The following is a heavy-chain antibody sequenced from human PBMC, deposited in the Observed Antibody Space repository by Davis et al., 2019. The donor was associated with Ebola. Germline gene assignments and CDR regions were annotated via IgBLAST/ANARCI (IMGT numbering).Heavy chain of an antibody. D-gene: IGHD2-2*01. CDR3: AKGSQRGQLDS. CDR2: ISSDSDYI. Sequence: GESLKISCVASGFTFTTYSMSWVRQAPGKALEWVSSISSDSDYIYYADSAKGRFTISRDNAKNSLFLQMDSLRDDDTALYYCAKGSQRGQLDSWGQGTLVSVSS. J-gene: IGHJ4*02. V-gene: IGHV3-21*04. CDR1: GFTFTTYS.